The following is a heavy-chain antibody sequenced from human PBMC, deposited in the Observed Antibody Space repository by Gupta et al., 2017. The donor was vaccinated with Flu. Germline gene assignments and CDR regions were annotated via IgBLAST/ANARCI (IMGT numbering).Heavy chain of an antibody. D-gene: IGHD3-22*01. CDR3: ARQQWLLLQGLEGAFDI. CDR2: IYPGDSDT. CDR1: GYSFTTYW. Sequence: EVQLVQSGAEVKKPGESLKISCKGSGYSFTTYWIGWVRQMPGKGLEWMGIIYPGDSDTRYSPSFQGQVTISADKSISTAYLQWSSLKASDTAMYYCARQQWLLLQGLEGAFDIWGQGTMVTVSS. V-gene: IGHV5-51*01. J-gene: IGHJ3*02.